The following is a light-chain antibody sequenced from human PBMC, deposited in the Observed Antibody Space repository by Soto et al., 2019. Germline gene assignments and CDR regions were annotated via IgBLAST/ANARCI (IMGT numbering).Light chain of an antibody. CDR3: KHRSIWHVT. CDR1: QSVSSY. V-gene: IGKV3-11*01. J-gene: IGKJ5*01. CDR2: DEY. Sequence: EILMTQSPATLSLYPGERATLSCRASQSVSSYLAWYQQKPGQDNRLIIFDEYNRATGIKDRFSGSGSATDFTLTIRSIEPEDFAVYYCKHRSIWHVTFGKGKRVEIK.